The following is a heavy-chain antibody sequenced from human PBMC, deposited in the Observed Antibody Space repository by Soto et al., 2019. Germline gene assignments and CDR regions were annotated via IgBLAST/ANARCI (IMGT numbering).Heavy chain of an antibody. J-gene: IGHJ4*02. CDR1: GFTFSSYA. CDR2: ISYGGGTT. Sequence: GGSLRLSCAASGFTFSSYAMSWVRQAPGKGLEWVSAISYGGGTTYYADSVKDRFTISRDNSKNTLYLQMNSLRAEDTAVYYCAKNPGYYYDSTGYHFDYWGQGTLVTVSS. CDR3: AKNPGYYYDSTGYHFDY. V-gene: IGHV3-23*01. D-gene: IGHD3-22*01.